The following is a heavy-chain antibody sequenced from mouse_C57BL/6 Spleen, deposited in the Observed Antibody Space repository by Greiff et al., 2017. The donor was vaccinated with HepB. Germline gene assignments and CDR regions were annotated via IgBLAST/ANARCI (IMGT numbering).Heavy chain of an antibody. CDR1: GYAFSSSW. D-gene: IGHD1-1*01. Sequence: VQLQQSGPELVKPGASVKISCKASGYAFSSSWMNWVKQRPGKGLEWIGRIYPGDGDTNYNGKFKGKATLTADKSSSTAYMQLSSLTSEDSAVYFCARRGTTVVEYYAMDYWGQGTSVTVSS. CDR3: ARRGTTVVEYYAMDY. V-gene: IGHV1-82*01. J-gene: IGHJ4*01. CDR2: IYPGDGDT.